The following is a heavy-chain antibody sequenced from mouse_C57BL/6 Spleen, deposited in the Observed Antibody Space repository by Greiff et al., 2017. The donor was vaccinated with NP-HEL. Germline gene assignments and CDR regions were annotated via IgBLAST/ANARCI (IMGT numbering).Heavy chain of an antibody. CDR2: ILPGSGST. V-gene: IGHV1-9*01. J-gene: IGHJ1*03. CDR1: GYTFTGYW. D-gene: IGHD2-3*01. Sequence: QVQLQQSGAELMKPGASVKLSCTATGYTFTGYWIEWVKQRPGHGLEWIGVILPGSGSTNYNEKFKGKATFTADPSSNTAYMQLSSLTNEDSAIYYGARDRLYDGYCYWYFDVWGTGTTVTVSS. CDR3: ARDRLYDGYCYWYFDV.